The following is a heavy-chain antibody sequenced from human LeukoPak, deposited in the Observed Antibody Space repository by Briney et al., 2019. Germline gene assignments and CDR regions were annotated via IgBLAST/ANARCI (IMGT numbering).Heavy chain of an antibody. J-gene: IGHJ4*02. Sequence: GGSLRLSCAGSGFTFGGYGMHWFRQTPGKGLEWVAVIAYDGSRAFYADSVKGRFTISRDNSKNTMSVQMDDLRAEDTAVYYCTRYNNGHFDYWGQGTPVTVSS. D-gene: IGHD1-14*01. CDR1: GFTFGGYG. V-gene: IGHV3-33*01. CDR2: IAYDGSRA. CDR3: TRYNNGHFDY.